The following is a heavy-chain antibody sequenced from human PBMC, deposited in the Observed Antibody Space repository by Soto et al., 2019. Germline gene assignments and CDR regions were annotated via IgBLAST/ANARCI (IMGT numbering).Heavy chain of an antibody. CDR2: ISSSSSYI. CDR3: ARAPEWLGDAFDI. Sequence: PGGSLRLSCAASGVTFSSYSMTWVRQAPGKGLEWVSSISSSSSYIYSADTVKGRFTISRDNAKNSLYLQMNSLRAEDTAVYYCARAPEWLGDAFDIWGQGTMVTVSS. V-gene: IGHV3-21*01. D-gene: IGHD5-12*01. J-gene: IGHJ3*02. CDR1: GVTFSSYS.